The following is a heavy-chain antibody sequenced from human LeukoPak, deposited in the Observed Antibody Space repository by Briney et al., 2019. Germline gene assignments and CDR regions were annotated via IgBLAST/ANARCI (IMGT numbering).Heavy chain of an antibody. CDR1: GFTFSSYA. CDR2: ISGSGGST. D-gene: IGHD3-3*01. J-gene: IGHJ4*02. Sequence: GGSLRLSCAASGFTFSSYAMSWVRQAPGKGLEWVSAISGSGGSTYYADSVKGRFTISRDNSKNTLYLQMNSLRAEDTAVYYCAKTTYYDFWSGYGLDYWGQGTLVTVSS. CDR3: AKTTYYDFWSGYGLDY. V-gene: IGHV3-23*01.